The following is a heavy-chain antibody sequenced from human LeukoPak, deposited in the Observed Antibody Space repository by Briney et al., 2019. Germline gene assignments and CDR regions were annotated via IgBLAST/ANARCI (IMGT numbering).Heavy chain of an antibody. V-gene: IGHV1-69*05. CDR3: ARAGIAAAGTVWYFNP. CDR2: IIPIFGTA. Sequence: GASVTVSYKASGGTFTNYAISWVRQAPGQGLEWMGVIIPIFGTANYAQKFQGRDTITTNEFTSTAYMERSSLRSEYTAVYYCARAGIAAAGTVWYFNPWGRGTLGTVSS. CDR1: GGTFTNYA. J-gene: IGHJ2*01. D-gene: IGHD6-13*01.